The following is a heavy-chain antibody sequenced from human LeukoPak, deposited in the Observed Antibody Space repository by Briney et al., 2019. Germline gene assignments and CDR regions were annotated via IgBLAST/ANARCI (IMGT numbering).Heavy chain of an antibody. Sequence: GGSLRLSCAASGFTFSSYAMHWVRQAPGKGLEWVSGISWNSGSIGYADSVKGRFTISRDNAKNSLYLQTNSLRAEDTALYYCAKAPYSNNYFDYWGQGTLVTVSS. CDR3: AKAPYSNNYFDY. CDR1: GFTFSSYA. J-gene: IGHJ4*02. CDR2: ISWNSGSI. D-gene: IGHD4-4*01. V-gene: IGHV3-9*01.